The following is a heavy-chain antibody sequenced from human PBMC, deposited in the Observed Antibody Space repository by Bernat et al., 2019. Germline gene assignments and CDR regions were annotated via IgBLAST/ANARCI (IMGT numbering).Heavy chain of an antibody. CDR3: ARDRGGVVPAAYFDY. J-gene: IGHJ4*02. CDR2: IGSSSSYI. D-gene: IGHD2-2*01. Sequence: EVQLVESGGGLVKPGGSLRLSCAASGFTFSGYSMNWVRQAPGRGLEWVSSIGSSSSYIYYADSVKGRFTISRDNAKNSLYLQMNSLRAEDTAVYYCARDRGGVVPAAYFDYWGQGTLVTVSS. V-gene: IGHV3-21*01. CDR1: GFTFSGYS.